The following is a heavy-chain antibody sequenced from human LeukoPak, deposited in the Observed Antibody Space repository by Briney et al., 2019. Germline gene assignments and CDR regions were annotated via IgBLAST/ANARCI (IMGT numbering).Heavy chain of an antibody. Sequence: ASVKVSCKASGYTFTSYGISWVRQAPGQGLEWMGWISAYNGNTNYAQKLQGRVTMTTDTSTSTAYMELRSLRAEDTAVYYCARDVEQQLVLGIYYYYYMDVWGKGTTVTVSS. CDR2: ISAYNGNT. J-gene: IGHJ6*03. CDR3: ARDVEQQLVLGIYYYYYMDV. D-gene: IGHD6-13*01. CDR1: GYTFTSYG. V-gene: IGHV1-18*01.